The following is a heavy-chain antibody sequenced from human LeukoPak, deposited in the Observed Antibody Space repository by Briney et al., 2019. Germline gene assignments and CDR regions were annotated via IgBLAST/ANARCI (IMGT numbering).Heavy chain of an antibody. D-gene: IGHD2-15*01. Sequence: GGSLRLSCAVSGFSVTSNYMTWVRQAPGKGLEWVANIKQDGSEKYYVDSVKGRFTISRDNAKNSLYLQMNSLRAEDTAVYYCARGSVFGGYWGQGTLVTVSS. CDR2: IKQDGSEK. CDR1: GFSVTSNY. J-gene: IGHJ4*02. V-gene: IGHV3-7*01. CDR3: ARGSVFGGY.